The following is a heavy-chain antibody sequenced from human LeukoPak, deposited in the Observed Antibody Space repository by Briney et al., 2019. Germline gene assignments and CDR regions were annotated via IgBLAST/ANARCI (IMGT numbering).Heavy chain of an antibody. Sequence: SETLSLTCAVYGGSFSGYYWSWIRQPPGKGLEWIGEINHSGSTNYNPSLKSRVTISVDTSKNQFSLELSSVTAADTAVYYCASYDFWSENWGQGTLVTVSS. D-gene: IGHD3-3*01. CDR1: GGSFSGYY. J-gene: IGHJ4*02. CDR3: ASYDFWSEN. V-gene: IGHV4-34*01. CDR2: INHSGST.